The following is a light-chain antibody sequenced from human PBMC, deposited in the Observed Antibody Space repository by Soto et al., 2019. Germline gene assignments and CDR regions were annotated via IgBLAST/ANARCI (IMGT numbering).Light chain of an antibody. V-gene: IGKV3-15*01. CDR3: QQYSSYWT. CDR1: QSLRSS. CDR2: GAS. J-gene: IGKJ1*01. Sequence: VMNQSPATLSVSPGERATLSCRASQSLRSSLAWYQQKPGQAPRLLIYGASTRATGIPARFGGSGSGTEFTLTISSLQPDDSATYHCQQYSSYWTFGQGTKVDIK.